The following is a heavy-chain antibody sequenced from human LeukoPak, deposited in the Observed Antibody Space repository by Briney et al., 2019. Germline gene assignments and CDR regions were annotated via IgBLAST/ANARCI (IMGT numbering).Heavy chain of an antibody. D-gene: IGHD3-22*01. Sequence: PGGSLRLSCAASGFNLTDYWMSWVRQAPGKGLEWVANVKQDGSGEYYVDSVKGRFTISRDNAQNSLYLQMNSLRAEDTAVYYCARGPDYFDSSGFYPFFFDSWGQGALVTVSS. CDR3: ARGPDYFDSSGFYPFFFDS. V-gene: IGHV3-7*01. CDR2: VKQDGSGE. J-gene: IGHJ4*02. CDR1: GFNLTDYW.